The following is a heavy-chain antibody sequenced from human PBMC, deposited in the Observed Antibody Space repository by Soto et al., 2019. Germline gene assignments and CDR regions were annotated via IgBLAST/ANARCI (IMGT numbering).Heavy chain of an antibody. D-gene: IGHD3-10*01. Sequence: QVQLQQWGAGLLKPSETLSLTCAVYGGSFSGYYWSWIRQPPGKGLEWIGEINHSGSTNYNPSLKSRVTISVDTSKDQFSLKLSSVTAADPAVYYCARGFRELLLNWFDPWGQGTLVTVSS. V-gene: IGHV4-34*01. CDR3: ARGFRELLLNWFDP. CDR2: INHSGST. J-gene: IGHJ5*02. CDR1: GGSFSGYY.